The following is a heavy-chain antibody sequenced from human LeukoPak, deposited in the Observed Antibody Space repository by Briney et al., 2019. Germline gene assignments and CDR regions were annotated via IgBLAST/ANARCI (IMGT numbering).Heavy chain of an antibody. D-gene: IGHD2-15*01. V-gene: IGHV3-64*01. CDR3: VRVSGVSPYYFDY. CDR1: GFTFSSFT. CDR2: ISSNGGST. Sequence: GGSLRLSCAASGFTFSSFTMHWVRQAPGKGLQYVSAISSNGGSTSYANSVKGRFTISRDNSKNTLYLQMDSLRPDDLAVYHCVRVSGVSPYYFDYWGQGTLVTVSS. J-gene: IGHJ4*02.